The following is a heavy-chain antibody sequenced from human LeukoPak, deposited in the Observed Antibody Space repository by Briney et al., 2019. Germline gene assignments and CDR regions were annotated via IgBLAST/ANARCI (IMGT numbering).Heavy chain of an antibody. Sequence: SETLSLTCTVSGGSISSGGYYWSWIRQHPGTGLEWIGYIYHSGSTYYNPSLKSRVTISVDTSKNQFSLKLSSVTAADTAVYYCARGGSGYHNWFDPWGQGTLVTVSS. V-gene: IGHV4-31*03. CDR2: IYHSGST. CDR1: GGSISSGGYY. CDR3: ARGGSGYHNWFDP. J-gene: IGHJ5*02. D-gene: IGHD3-22*01.